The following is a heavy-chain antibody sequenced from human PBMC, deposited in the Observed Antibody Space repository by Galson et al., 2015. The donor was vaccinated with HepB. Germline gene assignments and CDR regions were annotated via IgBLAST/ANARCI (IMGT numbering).Heavy chain of an antibody. CDR1: GFTFSSYG. J-gene: IGHJ3*02. CDR2: IWYDGSNK. CDR3: AKDRKGYSSGWYSAFDI. V-gene: IGHV3-33*06. Sequence: SLRLSCAASGFTFSSYGMHWVRQAPGKGLEWVAVIWYDGSNKYYADSVKGRFAISRDNSKNTLYLQMNSLRAEDTALYYCAKDRKGYSSGWYSAFDIWGQGTMVTVSS. D-gene: IGHD6-19*01.